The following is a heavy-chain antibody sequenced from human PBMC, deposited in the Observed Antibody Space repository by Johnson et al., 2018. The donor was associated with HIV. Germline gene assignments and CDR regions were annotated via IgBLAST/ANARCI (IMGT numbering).Heavy chain of an antibody. CDR2: ISSSGSTI. CDR1: LFTVSSNY. J-gene: IGHJ3*02. Sequence: VQLVESGGGLIQPGGSLRLSCAASLFTVSSNYMSWVRQAPGKGLEWVSYISSSGSTIYYADSVKGRFTISRDNSKNTLYLQMNSLRAEDTAVYYCARDRLLWFRELWPHDALDIWGQGTMVTVSS. D-gene: IGHD3-10*01. CDR3: ARDRLLWFRELWPHDALDI. V-gene: IGHV3-48*01.